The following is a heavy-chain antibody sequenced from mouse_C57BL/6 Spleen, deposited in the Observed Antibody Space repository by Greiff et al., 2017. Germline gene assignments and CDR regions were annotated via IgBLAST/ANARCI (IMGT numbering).Heavy chain of an antibody. CDR1: GYTFTDYE. V-gene: IGHV1-15*01. D-gene: IGHD1-1*01. Sequence: VQLQQSGAELVRPGASVTLSCKASGYTFTDYEMHWVKQTPVHGLEWIGAIDPETGGTAYNQKFKGKAILTADKSSSTAYMELRSLTSEDSAVYYCTSCPTVVATDWGQGTTLTVSS. CDR3: TSCPTVVATD. J-gene: IGHJ2*01. CDR2: IDPETGGT.